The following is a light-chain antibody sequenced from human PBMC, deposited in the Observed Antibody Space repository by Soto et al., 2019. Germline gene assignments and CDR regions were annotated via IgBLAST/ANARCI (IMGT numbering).Light chain of an antibody. J-gene: IGKJ1*01. Sequence: DFQMTQSPSTLSASVGDRVTITCRASQSVHSWLAWYQQKPGKAAKLLIYEASNLEIGVPSRFSGSGSGTEFTLTISSLQPDDIATYYCQQYYGPWTFGQGTKVEI. CDR1: QSVHSW. V-gene: IGKV1-5*03. CDR3: QQYYGPWT. CDR2: EAS.